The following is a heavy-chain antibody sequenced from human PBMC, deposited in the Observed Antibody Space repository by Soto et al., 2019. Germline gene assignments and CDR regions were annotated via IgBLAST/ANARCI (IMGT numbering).Heavy chain of an antibody. CDR2: VSYDGIYK. CDR3: AKRRTALLWPGYFFDF. J-gene: IGHJ4*02. CDR1: GFIFSDYG. V-gene: IGHV3-30*18. D-gene: IGHD2-21*01. Sequence: QVQLVESGGGVVQPGRSLRLSCAASGFIFSDYGMHWVRQAPGRGLEWVAVVSYDGIYKVYADSVKGRFTISRDNSKNTVFLQMDGLRAEDTAVYYCAKRRTALLWPGYFFDFWGPGILVTVSS.